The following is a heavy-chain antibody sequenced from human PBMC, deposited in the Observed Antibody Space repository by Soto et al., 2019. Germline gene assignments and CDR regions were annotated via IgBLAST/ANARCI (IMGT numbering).Heavy chain of an antibody. CDR2: LYYSGTT. Sequence: SETLSLTCTVSGGSISSNNYYWGWIRQPPGKGLEWIGSLYYSGTTYYIPSLRSRLTIYLDTSKNQFSLKLSSVTAADTAVYYCARGTIWFGEFTNLYYYYYYMDVWGKGTTVTVSS. V-gene: IGHV4-39*01. J-gene: IGHJ6*03. CDR3: ARGTIWFGEFTNLYYYYYYMDV. CDR1: GGSISSNNYY. D-gene: IGHD3-10*01.